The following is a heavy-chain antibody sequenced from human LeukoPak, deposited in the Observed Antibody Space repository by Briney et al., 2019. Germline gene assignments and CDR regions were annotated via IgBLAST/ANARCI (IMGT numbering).Heavy chain of an antibody. CDR1: GYTFTSYD. CDR3: ARAGPHCSSTSCYTYYYYYYMDV. V-gene: IGHV1-8*01. Sequence: ASVKVSCKASGYTFTSYDINWVRQATGQGLEWMGWMNPNSGNTGYAQKFQGRVTMTRNTSISTAYMELSSLRSEDAAVYYCARAGPHCSSTSCYTYYYYYYMDVWGKGTTVTVSS. CDR2: MNPNSGNT. J-gene: IGHJ6*03. D-gene: IGHD2-2*02.